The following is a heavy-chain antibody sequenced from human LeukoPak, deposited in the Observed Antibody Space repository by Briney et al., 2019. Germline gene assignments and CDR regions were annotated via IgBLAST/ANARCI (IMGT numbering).Heavy chain of an antibody. V-gene: IGHV4-39*07. CDR2: IYYSGST. Sequence: SETLSLTCTVSGGSISSSSYYWGWIRQPPGKGLEWIGSIYYSGSTYYNPSLKSRVTISVDTSKNQFSLKLSSVTAADTAVYYCAREGRSNYYDSSGYYPNWFDPWGQGTLVTVSS. J-gene: IGHJ5*02. D-gene: IGHD3-22*01. CDR1: GGSISSSSYY. CDR3: AREGRSNYYDSSGYYPNWFDP.